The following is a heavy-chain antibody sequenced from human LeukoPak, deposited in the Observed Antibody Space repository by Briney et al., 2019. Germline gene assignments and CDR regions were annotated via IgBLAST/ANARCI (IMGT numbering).Heavy chain of an antibody. Sequence: ASVKVSCKASGYTFTVCFTHWVRQAPGQGLEWMGWINPSNGDTHYAQKFQGRVTMTRDSSISTAYMELSRLTSDDTAVYYCATLGGHSLAAQNGYWGQGTLVTVSS. CDR2: INPSNGDT. CDR1: GYTFTVCF. CDR3: ATLGGHSLAAQNGY. D-gene: IGHD3-16*01. J-gene: IGHJ4*02. V-gene: IGHV1-2*02.